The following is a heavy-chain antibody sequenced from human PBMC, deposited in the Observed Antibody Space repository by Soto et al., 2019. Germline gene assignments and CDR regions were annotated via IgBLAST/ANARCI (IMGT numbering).Heavy chain of an antibody. Sequence: DVQLVESGGGLVQPGGSLKLSCAGSGFTFSDSDIHWVRQASGKGLEWVGRIKSKGSNYATSYGASVKGRFTVSRDDSXXTXXXXXXXXXXXXXXVYYCXXXXXXXAHMWFDPWGQGTLVTVSS. CDR2: IKSKGSNYAT. D-gene: IGHD2-15*01. CDR3: XXXXXXXAHMWFDP. V-gene: IGHV3-73*01. J-gene: IGHJ5*02. CDR1: GFTFSDSD.